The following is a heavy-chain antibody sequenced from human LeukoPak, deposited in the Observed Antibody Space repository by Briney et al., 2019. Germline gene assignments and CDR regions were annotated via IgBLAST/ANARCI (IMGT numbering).Heavy chain of an antibody. CDR3: ARGKVAAAGTGYYYGMDV. J-gene: IGHJ6*02. Sequence: GGSLRLSCAASGFTFSSYSMNWVRQAPGKGLEWVSYISSSSSTIYYADSVKGRFTISRDNAKNSLYLQMNSLRAEDTAVYYCARGKVAAAGTGYYYGMDVWGQGTTVTVSS. CDR1: GFTFSSYS. CDR2: ISSSSSTI. V-gene: IGHV3-48*04. D-gene: IGHD6-13*01.